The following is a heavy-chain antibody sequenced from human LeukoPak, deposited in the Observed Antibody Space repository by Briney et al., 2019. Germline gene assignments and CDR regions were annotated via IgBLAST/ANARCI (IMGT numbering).Heavy chain of an antibody. CDR3: ARAIRFLSSLYNWFDP. CDR2: IYTSGST. Sequence: SETLSLTCTVSGGSISSYYWSWIRQPAGKGLEWIVRIYTSGSTNYNPSLKSRVTMSVDTSKNQFSLKLSSVTAADTAVYYCARAIRFLSSLYNWFDPWGQGTLVTVSS. D-gene: IGHD3-3*01. V-gene: IGHV4-4*07. J-gene: IGHJ5*02. CDR1: GGSISSYY.